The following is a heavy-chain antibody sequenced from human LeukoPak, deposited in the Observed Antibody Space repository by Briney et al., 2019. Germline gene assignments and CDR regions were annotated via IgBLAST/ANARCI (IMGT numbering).Heavy chain of an antibody. Sequence: GGSLRLSCAASGFTFSSYAMSWVRQAPGKGLEWVSAISGSGGSTYYADSVKGRFTISRDNSKHTLYLQLPSLRAEDTAVYYCAKDPRITLVRGSRGWFDPWGQGTLVTVSS. CDR3: AKDPRITLVRGSRGWFDP. V-gene: IGHV3-23*01. D-gene: IGHD3-10*01. CDR2: ISGSGGST. J-gene: IGHJ5*02. CDR1: GFTFSSYA.